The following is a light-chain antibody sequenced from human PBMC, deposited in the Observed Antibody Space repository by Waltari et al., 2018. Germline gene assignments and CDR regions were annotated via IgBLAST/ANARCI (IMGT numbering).Light chain of an antibody. V-gene: IGLV1-51*02. CDR1: SSNIGSSD. CDR2: ETI. J-gene: IGLJ3*02. Sequence: QSVLTQPPSVTAAPGQKVTIPCAGSSSNIGSSDVSWYQQVPGTAPKLLIFETILRPSGIPDRFSGSKSGTSATLDITGLQTGDEANYYCATWDTSLSAGVFGGETKLTVL. CDR3: ATWDTSLSAGV.